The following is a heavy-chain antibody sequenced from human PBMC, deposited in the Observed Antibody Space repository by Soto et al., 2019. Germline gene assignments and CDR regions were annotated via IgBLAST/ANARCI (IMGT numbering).Heavy chain of an antibody. Sequence: LRLSCSASGFIFSESTIYWVRQVPGKGLEAISAVSTSGRSTYYSDSVKDRFTISRDNSKNTLFLQMGSLRPEYTAIYYCVKQAHGLDGVAFDYWGQGTQVTVSS. CDR3: VKQAHGLDGVAFDY. D-gene: IGHD2-15*01. CDR2: VSTSGRST. CDR1: GFIFSEST. V-gene: IGHV3-64D*06. J-gene: IGHJ4*02.